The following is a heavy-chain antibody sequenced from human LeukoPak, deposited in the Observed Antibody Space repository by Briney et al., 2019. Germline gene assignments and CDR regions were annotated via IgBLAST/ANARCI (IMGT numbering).Heavy chain of an antibody. D-gene: IGHD2-2*01. J-gene: IGHJ4*02. CDR2: INSDGSIR. V-gene: IGHV3-74*01. Sequence: GGSLRLSCAASGFTLRSYWMHWFRHAPGERLVWVSRINSDGSIRSYADSVEGRFTISRDNAENTLYLQLNSLRVEDTAVYFCARVTASWHPYVDYWGQGTLVTVSS. CDR3: ARVTASWHPYVDY. CDR1: GFTLRSYW.